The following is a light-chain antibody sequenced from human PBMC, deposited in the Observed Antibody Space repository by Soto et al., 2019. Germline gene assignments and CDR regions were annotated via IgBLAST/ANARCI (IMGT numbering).Light chain of an antibody. V-gene: IGKV1D-16*01. CDR3: QQYRSHPLT. CDR1: QSISSW. J-gene: IGKJ4*01. CDR2: AAS. Sequence: DIQMTQSPSSLSASVGDRVTITCRASQSISSWLAWYQQKPDKAPKSLIYAASNLQSGVPSRFRGSGSGTDFTLTISSRQPEDVATYHYQQYRSHPLTFGGGTKVEIK.